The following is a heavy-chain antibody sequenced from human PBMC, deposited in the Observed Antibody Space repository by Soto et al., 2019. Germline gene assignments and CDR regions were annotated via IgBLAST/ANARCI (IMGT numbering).Heavy chain of an antibody. CDR1: GYTFTSYG. Sequence: ASVKVSCKASGYTFTSYGISWVRQAPGQGLEWMGWISAYNGNTNYAQKLQGRVTMTTDTSTSTAYMELRSLRSDDTAVYYCARAPPTDLEYPGGDYYYYYMDVWGKGTTVTVSS. J-gene: IGHJ6*03. CDR2: ISAYNGNT. D-gene: IGHD1-26*01. CDR3: ARAPPTDLEYPGGDYYYYYMDV. V-gene: IGHV1-18*01.